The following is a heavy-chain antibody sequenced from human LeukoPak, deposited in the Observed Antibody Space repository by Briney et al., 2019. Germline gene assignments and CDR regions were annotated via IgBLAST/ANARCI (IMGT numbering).Heavy chain of an antibody. CDR2: ISYDGSNK. CDR3: AKETSTSLWFGDP. Sequence: GGSLRLSCAASGFTFSSYGMHWVRQAPGKGLEWVAVISYDGSNKYYADSAKGRFTISRDNSKNTLYLQMNSLRAEDTAVYYCAKETSTSLWFGDPWGQGTLVTVSS. V-gene: IGHV3-30*18. J-gene: IGHJ5*02. D-gene: IGHD3-10*01. CDR1: GFTFSSYG.